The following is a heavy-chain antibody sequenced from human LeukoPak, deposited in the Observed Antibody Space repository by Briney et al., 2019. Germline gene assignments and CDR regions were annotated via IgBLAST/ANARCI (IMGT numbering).Heavy chain of an antibody. CDR2: IKQDGSEK. CDR1: GFTFSSYW. V-gene: IGHV3-7*01. J-gene: IGHJ4*02. CDR3: ARRPSPLWTRPFDY. D-gene: IGHD1-1*01. Sequence: GGSLRLSCAPSGFTFSSYWMGSVRQPPGKGLEWVANIKQDGSEKYHVDSVRGRFTSSRDNAKNSLYLQMNRLRAEDTAVYYCARRPSPLWTRPFDYWGQGTLVTVSS.